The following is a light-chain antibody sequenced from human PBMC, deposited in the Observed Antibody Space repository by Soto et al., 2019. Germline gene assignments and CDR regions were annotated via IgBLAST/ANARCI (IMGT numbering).Light chain of an antibody. Sequence: QSVLTQPPSVSGAPGQRVTISCSGSSSNIGAGFGVHWYQQFPGTAPKLLIYGNNNRPSGVPDRFSGSKSGTSASLAITGVQAEDEAYYHCQSYDNTLGGAVFGGGTQLTVL. CDR3: QSYDNTLGGAV. V-gene: IGLV1-40*01. CDR1: SSNIGAGFG. CDR2: GNN. J-gene: IGLJ7*01.